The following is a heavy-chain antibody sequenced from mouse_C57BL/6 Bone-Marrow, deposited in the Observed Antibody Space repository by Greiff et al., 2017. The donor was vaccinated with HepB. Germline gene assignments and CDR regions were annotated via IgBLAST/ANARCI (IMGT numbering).Heavy chain of an antibody. CDR1: GYTFTDYY. CDR2: INPNNGGT. CDR3: ARRRFRDY. V-gene: IGHV1-26*01. J-gene: IGHJ2*01. Sequence: EVQLQQSGPELVKPGASVKISCKASGYTFTDYYMNWVKQSHGKSLEWIGDINPNNGGTSYNQKFKGKATLTVDKSSSTAYMELRSLTSEDSAVYYCARRRFRDYWGQGTTLTVSS.